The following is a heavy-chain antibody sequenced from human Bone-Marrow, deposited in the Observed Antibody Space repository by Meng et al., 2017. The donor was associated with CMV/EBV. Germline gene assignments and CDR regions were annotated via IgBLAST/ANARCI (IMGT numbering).Heavy chain of an antibody. V-gene: IGHV3-30*02. J-gene: IGHJ4*02. CDR2: IRYDGSNK. CDR3: AKSGLRGFGEFSRIDY. CDR1: GFTFSSYG. D-gene: IGHD3-10*01. Sequence: GESLKISCAASGFTFSSYGMHWVRQAPGKGLEWVAFIRYDGSNKYYADSVKGRFTISRDNSKNTLYLQMNSLRAEDTAVYYCAKSGLRGFGEFSRIDYWGQGTLVTVSS.